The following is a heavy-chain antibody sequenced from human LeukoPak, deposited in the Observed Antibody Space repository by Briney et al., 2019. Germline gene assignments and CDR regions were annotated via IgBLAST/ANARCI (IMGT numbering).Heavy chain of an antibody. CDR1: GGSISRYY. CDR2: IYYSGST. J-gene: IGHJ3*02. V-gene: IGHV4-59*01. D-gene: IGHD3-10*01. Sequence: SETLSLTCTVSGGSISRYYWSWIRQPPGKGLEWIGYIYYSGSTNYNPSLKSRVTISVDTSKNQFSLKLSSVTAVDTAVYYCARSLYYYGSDSFDIWGQGTMVTVSS. CDR3: ARSLYYYGSDSFDI.